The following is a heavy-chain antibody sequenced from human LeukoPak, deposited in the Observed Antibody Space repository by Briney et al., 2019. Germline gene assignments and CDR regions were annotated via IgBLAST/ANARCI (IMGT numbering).Heavy chain of an antibody. V-gene: IGHV1-2*02. CDR2: IDPNSGGT. D-gene: IGHD3-10*01. Sequence: GASVKVSCKASGYTFTGYLMHWVRQAPGQGLEWMGWIDPNSGGTNYAQKLQGRVIMTTDTSTSTAYMELRSLRSDDTAVYYCARERFTMVRGVIGYWGQGTLVTVSS. J-gene: IGHJ4*02. CDR3: ARERFTMVRGVIGY. CDR1: GYTFTGYL.